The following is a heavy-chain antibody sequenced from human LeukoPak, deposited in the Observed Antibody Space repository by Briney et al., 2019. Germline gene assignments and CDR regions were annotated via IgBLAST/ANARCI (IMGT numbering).Heavy chain of an antibody. D-gene: IGHD6-6*01. CDR2: ISAYNGNT. CDR1: GYTFTSYG. J-gene: IGHJ5*02. V-gene: IGHV1-18*01. CDR3: ARVHRRAYSSSSQGFDP. Sequence: ASVKVSCKASGYTFTSYGISWVRQAPGQGLEWMGWISAYNGNTNYAQKLQGRVIMTTDTSTSTAYMELRSLRSDDTAVYYCARVHRRAYSSSSQGFDPWGQGTLVTVSS.